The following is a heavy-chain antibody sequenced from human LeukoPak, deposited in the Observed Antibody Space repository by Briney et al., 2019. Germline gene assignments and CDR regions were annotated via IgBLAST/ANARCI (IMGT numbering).Heavy chain of an antibody. CDR1: GYTSSSYA. D-gene: IGHD2-15*01. V-gene: IGHV1-18*01. CDR2: ISAYNGNT. Sequence: ASVKVSCKTSGYTSSSYAMSCVRQAPGQRLEWMGWISAYNGNTNYAQKLQGRVTMTTDTSPSTAYMELRSLRSDDTAVYYCARAGYQFFFSPNDACDVWGQGTMVTVSS. J-gene: IGHJ3*01. CDR3: ARAGYQFFFSPNDACDV.